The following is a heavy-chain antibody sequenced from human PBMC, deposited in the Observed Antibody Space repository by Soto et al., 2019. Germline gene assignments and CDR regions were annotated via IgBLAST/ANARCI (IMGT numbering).Heavy chain of an antibody. Sequence: QVQLVESGGGVVQPGGSLRLSCAASGFTFSSYVMHWVRQAPGKGLEWVAVVSDDGSNKDYADSVKGRFTISRDNSKNTRYLQMNSLRAENTAVYYGAKVLLTYTSGWYHPHFDYWGQGTLVTVSS. CDR2: VSDDGSNK. V-gene: IGHV3-30*18. J-gene: IGHJ4*02. CDR3: AKVLLTYTSGWYHPHFDY. CDR1: GFTFSSYV. D-gene: IGHD6-19*01.